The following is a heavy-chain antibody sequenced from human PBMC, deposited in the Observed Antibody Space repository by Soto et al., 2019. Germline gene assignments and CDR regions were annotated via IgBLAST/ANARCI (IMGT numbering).Heavy chain of an antibody. CDR2: ISYDGSNI. CDR3: ARGAAYIGTGMDC. V-gene: IGHV3-30-3*01. J-gene: IGHJ6*03. CDR1: GFTLSRYA. D-gene: IGHD2-15*01. Sequence: PGGTMRLSCAASGFTLSRYAKHRPRQAPGKGLECVAFISYDGSNIYYADSVKGLFTISRDNTKNTLYLQRNSRRAEDTAVYYGARGAAYIGTGMDCSGQGATIT.